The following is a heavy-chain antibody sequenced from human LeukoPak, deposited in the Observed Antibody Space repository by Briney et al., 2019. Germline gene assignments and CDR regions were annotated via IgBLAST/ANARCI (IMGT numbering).Heavy chain of an antibody. CDR2: INHSGST. CDR3: ARGRDRRGYSYGQIDY. CDR1: GLSFSGYY. J-gene: IGHJ4*02. D-gene: IGHD5-18*01. Sequence: SETLSLTSAVYGLSFSGYYWSWIRKPPGKGLEGWGEINHSGSTNYTPSLKSRVTISVDTSKNQFSLKLSSVTAADTAVYYCARGRDRRGYSYGQIDYWGQGTLVTVSS. V-gene: IGHV4-34*01.